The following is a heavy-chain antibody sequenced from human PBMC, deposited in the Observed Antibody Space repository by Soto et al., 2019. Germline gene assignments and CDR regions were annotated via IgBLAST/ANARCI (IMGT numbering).Heavy chain of an antibody. CDR2: ISYDGSNK. Sequence: PGGSLRLSCAASGFTFSSYGMHCVRQAPGKGLEWVAVISYDGSNKYYADSVKGRFTISRDNSKNTLYLQMNSLRAEDTAVYYCAAGRLTRSAFDIWGQGTMVTVSS. J-gene: IGHJ3*02. CDR3: AAGRLTRSAFDI. CDR1: GFTFSSYG. D-gene: IGHD6-25*01. V-gene: IGHV3-30*03.